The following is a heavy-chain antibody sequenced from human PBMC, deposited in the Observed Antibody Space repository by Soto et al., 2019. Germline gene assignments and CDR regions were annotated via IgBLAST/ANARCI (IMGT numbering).Heavy chain of an antibody. Sequence: SETLSLTCAVYGGSSSGYYWSWIRQPPGKGLEWIGEINHSGSTNYNPSLKSRVTISVDTSKNQFSLKLSSVTAADTAVYYCARDSGYSYGYRSRHYGMDVWGQGTTVTVSS. D-gene: IGHD5-18*01. CDR1: GGSSSGYY. V-gene: IGHV4-34*01. J-gene: IGHJ6*02. CDR2: INHSGST. CDR3: ARDSGYSYGYRSRHYGMDV.